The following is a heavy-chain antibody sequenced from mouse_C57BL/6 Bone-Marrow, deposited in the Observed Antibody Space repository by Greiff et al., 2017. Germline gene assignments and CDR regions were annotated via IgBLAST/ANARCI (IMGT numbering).Heavy chain of an antibody. D-gene: IGHD1-1*01. V-gene: IGHV1-53*01. CDR1: GYTFTSYW. CDR2: INPSNGGT. Sequence: VQLQQPGTELVKPGASVKLSCKASGYTFTSYWMHWVKQRPGQGLEWIGNINPSNGGTNYNEKFKSKATLTVDKSSSTAYMQLSSRTSEDSAVYYCARYITTVVATDAYWGQGTLVTVSA. J-gene: IGHJ3*01. CDR3: ARYITTVVATDAY.